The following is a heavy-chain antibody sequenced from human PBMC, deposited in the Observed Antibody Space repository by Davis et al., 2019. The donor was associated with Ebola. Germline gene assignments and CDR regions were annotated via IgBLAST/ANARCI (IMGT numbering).Heavy chain of an antibody. D-gene: IGHD6-13*01. J-gene: IGHJ4*02. Sequence: GESLKISCAASGFTFSTYAMGWVRQAPGKGLEWVSDISSGGGAPYYADSVKGRFTISRDNAKNSLYLQMNSPRAEDTAVYYCARRSQQLATYWGQGTLVTVSS. CDR2: ISSGGGAP. CDR3: ARRSQQLATY. V-gene: IGHV3-23*01. CDR1: GFTFSTYA.